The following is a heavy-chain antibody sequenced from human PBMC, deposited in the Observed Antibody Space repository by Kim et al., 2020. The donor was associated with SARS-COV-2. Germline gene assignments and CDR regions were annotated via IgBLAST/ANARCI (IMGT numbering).Heavy chain of an antibody. CDR3: ARSLGSQGDDTAV. V-gene: IGHV3-74*01. D-gene: IGHD2-15*01. CDR2: IDDNGAIT. J-gene: IGHJ6*02. CDR1: GFTFRHYW. Sequence: GGSLRLSCAASGFTFRHYWMYWVRQAPGKGLVWVSGIDDNGAITRYADSVRGRFATSRDNAKNMVHLQMSSLRAEDTAVYYCARSLGSQGDDTAVWGQGTTVIVSS.